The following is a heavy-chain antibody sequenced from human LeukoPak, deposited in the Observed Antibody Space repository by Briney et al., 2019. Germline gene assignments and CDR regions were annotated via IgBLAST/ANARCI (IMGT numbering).Heavy chain of an antibody. D-gene: IGHD1-26*01. V-gene: IGHV3-7*01. CDR2: IKQDGSEA. CDR1: GFNFIGYW. J-gene: IGHJ3*02. CDR3: ARDIIVDDTSAYDI. Sequence: GGSLRLSCAVSGFNFIGYWMSWVRHAPGKGLEWVANIKQDGSEAYYVDSVKGRFTISRDNARNSLYLQMISLRGEDTAVYYCARDIIVDDTSAYDIWGHGTMVTVSS.